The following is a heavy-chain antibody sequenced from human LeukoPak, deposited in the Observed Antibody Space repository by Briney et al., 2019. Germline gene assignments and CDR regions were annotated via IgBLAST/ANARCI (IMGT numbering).Heavy chain of an antibody. CDR3: ARSVPYGTTWYGRSDC. D-gene: IGHD6-13*01. Sequence: PGGSLRLSCAASGFTFSSYSMNWVRQAPGKGLEWVANMRRDGNEIYYLDSVKGRFTISRDNAMNSLYLQMDSLRVEDTAIYYCARSVPYGTTWYGRSDCWGQGTQVTVSS. J-gene: IGHJ4*02. V-gene: IGHV3-7*03. CDR1: GFTFSSYS. CDR2: MRRDGNEI.